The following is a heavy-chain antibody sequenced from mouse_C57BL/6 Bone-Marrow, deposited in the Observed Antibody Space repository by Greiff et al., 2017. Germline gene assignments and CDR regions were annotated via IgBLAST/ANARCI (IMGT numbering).Heavy chain of an antibody. V-gene: IGHV5-15*01. CDR2: ISNLAYSI. J-gene: IGHJ4*01. CDR3: ARLWLRRWAMDY. CDR1: GFTFSDYG. D-gene: IGHD2-2*01. Sequence: EVHLVESGGGLVQPGGSLKLSCAASGFTFSDYGMAWVRQAPRKGPEWVAFISNLAYSIYYADTVTGRFTISRENAKNTLYLEMSSLRSEDTAMYYCARLWLRRWAMDYWGQGTSVTVSS.